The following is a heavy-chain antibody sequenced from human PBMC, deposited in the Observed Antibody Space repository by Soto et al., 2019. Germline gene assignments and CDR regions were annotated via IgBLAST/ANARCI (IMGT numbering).Heavy chain of an antibody. CDR1: GDSFSRYS. D-gene: IGHD1-26*01. Sequence: QVQLVQSGAEVKKPGSSVKVSCKASGDSFSRYSISWVRQAPGQGLEWMGRIIPIPDIAEYAQKFEGRFTITVDKSTSTAYMELSGLRSDDTAVYYCARVAWAKYYFDFWGQGTPVTVSS. V-gene: IGHV1-69*02. CDR2: IIPIPDIA. CDR3: ARVAWAKYYFDF. J-gene: IGHJ4*02.